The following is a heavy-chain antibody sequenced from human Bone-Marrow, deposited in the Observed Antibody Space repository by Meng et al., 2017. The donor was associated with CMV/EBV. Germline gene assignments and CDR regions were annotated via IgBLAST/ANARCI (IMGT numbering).Heavy chain of an antibody. CDR3: AREKGERSFFGVVILPFDY. V-gene: IGHV3-21*01. Sequence: FISYGLDWLRQAPGTGLEWGSSFSCCRSFICYAGSVTVRFTISRFNAKNSLYLQMNSLRAEDTAVYYCAREKGERSFFGVVILPFDYWCQGTLVTVSS. J-gene: IGHJ4*02. CDR2: FSCCRSFI. CDR1: FISYG. D-gene: IGHD3-3*01.